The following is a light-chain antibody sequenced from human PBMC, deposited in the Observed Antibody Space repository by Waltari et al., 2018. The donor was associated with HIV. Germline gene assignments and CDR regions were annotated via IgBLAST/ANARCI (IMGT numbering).Light chain of an antibody. CDR2: DVS. Sequence: QSTLTQPASGSGSPGQSVTSSCPGTSSDSGSFMSVYCYQQSPGKAPKLIIYDVSYRPSGVSNRFSGSKSGNTASLTISGLQAEDEADYYCGSSMTNVNMDVFGGGTKLTVL. CDR3: GSSMTNVNMDV. V-gene: IGLV2-14*03. CDR1: SSDSGSFMS. J-gene: IGLJ2*01.